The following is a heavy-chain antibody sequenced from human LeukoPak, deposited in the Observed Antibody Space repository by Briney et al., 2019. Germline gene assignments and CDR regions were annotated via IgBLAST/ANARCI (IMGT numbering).Heavy chain of an antibody. D-gene: IGHD1-1*01. CDR3: ARYNWNVYYYYYMDV. CDR1: GGSISSYY. J-gene: IGHJ6*03. V-gene: IGHV4-4*07. CDR2: IYTSGST. Sequence: ETLSLTCSVSGGSISSYYWSWIRQPAGKGLEWIGRIYTSGSTNYNPSLKSRVTMSVDTSKNQFSLKLSSVTAADTAVYYCARYNWNVYYYYYMDVWGKGTTVTVSS.